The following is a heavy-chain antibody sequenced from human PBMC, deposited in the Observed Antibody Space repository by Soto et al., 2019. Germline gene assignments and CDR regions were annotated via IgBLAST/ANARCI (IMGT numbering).Heavy chain of an antibody. CDR1: GFTFSSYE. CDR3: ARDLGRRALWFDP. D-gene: IGHD7-27*01. J-gene: IGHJ5*02. Sequence: QPGGSLRLSCAASGFTFSSYEMNWVRQAPGKGLEWVSYISSSGSTIYYADSVKGRFTISRDNAKNSLYLQMNSLRAEDTAGYYRARDLGRRALWFDPWGQGTLVTVSS. V-gene: IGHV3-48*03. CDR2: ISSSGSTI.